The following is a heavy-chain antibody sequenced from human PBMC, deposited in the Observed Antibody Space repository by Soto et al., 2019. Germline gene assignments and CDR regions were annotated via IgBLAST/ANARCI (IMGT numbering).Heavy chain of an antibody. CDR1: GFTFNNYA. CDR2: ISDNGVST. V-gene: IGHV3-23*01. CDR3: VIQDCSSSSCYDLGDYFHYYMDG. D-gene: IGHD2-2*01. J-gene: IGHJ6*03. Sequence: GGSLRLSCAASGFTFNNYAMSWVRQAPGKGLEWVSVISDNGVSTYYADSVKGRCTISRDSSNNTLYLQMSRLRAEEAAVYYCVIQDCSSSSCYDLGDYFHYYMDGSGKGTTVTVAS.